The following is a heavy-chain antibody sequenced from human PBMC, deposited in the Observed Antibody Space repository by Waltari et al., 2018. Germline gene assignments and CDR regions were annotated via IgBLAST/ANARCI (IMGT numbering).Heavy chain of an antibody. V-gene: IGHV4-59*08. CDR3: ARLGRIGASPQTYYCDY. CDR1: GGSIRSYY. D-gene: IGHD5-12*01. Sequence: QVQLQESGPGLVKPSETLSLTCTVSGGSIRSYYWSWIRPPPGKGLEWIGYISYSRSTNYHPSLKSRVTISVDTSKNQFSLKLSSVSAADTAVYYCARLGRIGASPQTYYCDYWGQGTLVTVSS. CDR2: ISYSRST. J-gene: IGHJ4*02.